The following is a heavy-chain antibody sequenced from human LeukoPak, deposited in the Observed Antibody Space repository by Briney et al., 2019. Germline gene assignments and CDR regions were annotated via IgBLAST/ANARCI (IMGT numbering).Heavy chain of an antibody. CDR3: ARGLRITMVRGVIK. CDR1: GFTFSSYW. V-gene: IGHV3-7*01. CDR2: IKQDGSEK. D-gene: IGHD3-10*01. Sequence: GGSLRLSCAASGFTFSSYWMSWVRQAPGKGLEWVANIKQDGSEKYYVDSVKGRFTISRDNAKTSLYMQMTSLRAEDTAVYYCARGLRITMVRGVIKWGQGTLVTVSS. J-gene: IGHJ4*02.